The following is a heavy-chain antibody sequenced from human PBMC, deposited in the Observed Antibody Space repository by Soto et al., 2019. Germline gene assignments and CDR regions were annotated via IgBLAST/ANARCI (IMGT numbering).Heavy chain of an antibody. CDR2: ISYDGSNK. V-gene: IGHV3-30-3*01. Sequence: QVQLVESGGGVVQPGRSLRLSCAASGFTFSSCAMHWVRQAPGKGLEWVAVISYDGSNKYYADSVKGRFTISRDNSKNTLYLQMNSLRAEDTAVYYCARDRGDYYFDYWGQGTLVTVSS. CDR1: GFTFSSCA. J-gene: IGHJ4*02. D-gene: IGHD4-17*01. CDR3: ARDRGDYYFDY.